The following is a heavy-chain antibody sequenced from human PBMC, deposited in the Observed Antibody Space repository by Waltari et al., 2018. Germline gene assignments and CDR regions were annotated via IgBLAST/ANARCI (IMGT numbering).Heavy chain of an antibody. CDR1: GGSISSSSYY. D-gene: IGHD3-10*01. Sequence: QLQLQESGPGLVKPSETLSLTCTVSGGSISSSSYYWGWIRQPPGKGLEWIGSIYYSGSTYYNPSLKSRVTISVDTSKNQFSLKLSSVTAADTAVYYCARDHVTMVQGVIQWFDPWGQGTLVTVSS. V-gene: IGHV4-39*07. CDR3: ARDHVTMVQGVIQWFDP. J-gene: IGHJ5*02. CDR2: IYYSGST.